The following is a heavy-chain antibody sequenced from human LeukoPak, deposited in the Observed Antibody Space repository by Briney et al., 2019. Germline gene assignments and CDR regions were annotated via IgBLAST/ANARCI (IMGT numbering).Heavy chain of an antibody. D-gene: IGHD3-22*01. V-gene: IGHV3-33*01. CDR3: ARGQDSTGYYYIDY. Sequence: GGSLRLSCAAFGFTFSAFGMHWVRQAPGKGLEWVAVIWYDGSNKYHADSVKGRFTISRDNFKNTLYLQMDNLRAEDTAVYYCARGQDSTGYYYIDYWGQGTLVTVSS. J-gene: IGHJ4*02. CDR1: GFTFSAFG. CDR2: IWYDGSNK.